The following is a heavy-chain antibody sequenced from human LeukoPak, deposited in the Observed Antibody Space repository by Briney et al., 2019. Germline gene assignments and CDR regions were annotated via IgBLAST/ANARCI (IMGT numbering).Heavy chain of an antibody. J-gene: IGHJ3*02. D-gene: IGHD2-2*01. CDR1: GYSFTSYW. Sequence: GESLKISCKGSGYSFTSYWIGWVRQMPGKGLEWMGIIYPGDSDTRYSPSFQGQVTISADKSISTAYLQWSSLKASDTAMYYCARSPSGGDIVVVPAALGAFDIWGQGTMVTVSS. CDR2: IYPGDSDT. CDR3: ARSPSGGDIVVVPAALGAFDI. V-gene: IGHV5-51*01.